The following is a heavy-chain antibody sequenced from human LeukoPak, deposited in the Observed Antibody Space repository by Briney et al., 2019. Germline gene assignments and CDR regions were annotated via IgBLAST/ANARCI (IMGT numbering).Heavy chain of an antibody. CDR2: ISSSGSTI. D-gene: IGHD5-24*01. Sequence: GGSLRLSCAASGFTFSSYEMNWVRQAPGKGLDWLSYISSSGSTIYYADSVKGRFTISRDNSKSTLYPQMNSLRAGDTALYFCAKDRGDGSHPGYFDYWGQGTLVTVSS. CDR1: GFTFSSYE. J-gene: IGHJ4*02. V-gene: IGHV3-48*03. CDR3: AKDRGDGSHPGYFDY.